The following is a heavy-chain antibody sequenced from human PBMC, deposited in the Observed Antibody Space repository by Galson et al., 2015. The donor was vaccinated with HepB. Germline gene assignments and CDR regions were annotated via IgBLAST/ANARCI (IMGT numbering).Heavy chain of an antibody. J-gene: IGHJ5*02. D-gene: IGHD6-13*01. CDR1: GFTFSSYA. Sequence: SLRLSCAASGFTFSSYAMSWVRQAPGKGLEWVSAISGSGGSTYYADSVKGRFTISRDNSKNTLYLQMNSLRAEDTAVYYCAKDGLSLAAAGRVKWFDPWGQGTLVTVSS. V-gene: IGHV3-23*01. CDR2: ISGSGGST. CDR3: AKDGLSLAAAGRVKWFDP.